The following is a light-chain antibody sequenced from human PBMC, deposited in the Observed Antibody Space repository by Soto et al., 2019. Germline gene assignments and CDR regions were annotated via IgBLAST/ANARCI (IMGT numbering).Light chain of an antibody. Sequence: EIVLTQSPATLSLSPGERATLSCRASHSISNNLAWYQQKRGQPPRLLIYDASNRATGIPARFSGRGSGTDFTLTISSLEPEDFAVYYWQQRSNWPPLTFGGGTKVEIK. CDR2: DAS. CDR1: HSISNN. J-gene: IGKJ4*01. V-gene: IGKV3-11*01. CDR3: QQRSNWPPLT.